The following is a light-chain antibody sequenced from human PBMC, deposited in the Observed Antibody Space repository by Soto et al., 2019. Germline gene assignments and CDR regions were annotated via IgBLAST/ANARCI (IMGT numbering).Light chain of an antibody. J-gene: IGKJ1*01. V-gene: IGKV3-15*01. Sequence: ETAMTQSPVTLSVSPGERATLSFRASQSVTSELAWYQQKHGQTPRLLIFGASTRDTGVPARFIGSGSGTEFTLTISRLQSEDFGFYYCQQYNSWPRTFGQGTKVDIK. CDR2: GAS. CDR1: QSVTSE. CDR3: QQYNSWPRT.